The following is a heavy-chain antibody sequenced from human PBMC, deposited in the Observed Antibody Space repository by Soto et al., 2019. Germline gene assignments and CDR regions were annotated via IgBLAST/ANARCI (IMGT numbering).Heavy chain of an antibody. CDR3: ARRRYCGYDCYHKHYYGIDV. CDR2: IITVLGTT. V-gene: IGHV1-69*08. Sequence: QVQLVQSGAELKKTGSSVKVSCRASGDTFSSYAVNWVRQAPGRGLEWMGGIITVLGTTDNTKNFQGRLNITAEKSTMTVYMELSSLRSENTAVYYCARRRYCGYDCYHKHYYGIDVWGQGITVTVAS. CDR1: GDTFSSYA. J-gene: IGHJ6*02. D-gene: IGHD2-21*01.